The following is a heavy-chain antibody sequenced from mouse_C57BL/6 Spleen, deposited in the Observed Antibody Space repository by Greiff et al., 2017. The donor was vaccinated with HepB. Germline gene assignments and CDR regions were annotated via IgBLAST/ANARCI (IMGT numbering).Heavy chain of an antibody. V-gene: IGHV8-8*01. J-gene: IGHJ4*01. CDR1: GFSLSTFGMG. CDR3: ARIARGLPEGGHYAMDY. D-gene: IGHD2-4*01. Sequence: QVTLKESGPGILQPSQTLSLTCSFSGFSLSTFGMGVGWIRQPSGKGLEWLAHIWWDDDKYYNPALKSRLTISKDTSKNQVFLKIANVDTADTATYYCARIARGLPEGGHYAMDYWGQGTSVTVCS. CDR2: IWWDDDK.